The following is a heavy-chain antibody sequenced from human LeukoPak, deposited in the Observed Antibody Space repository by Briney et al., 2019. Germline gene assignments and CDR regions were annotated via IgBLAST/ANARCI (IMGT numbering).Heavy chain of an antibody. CDR3: ARDLEIVPAAMAIGY. Sequence: ASVKVSCKASGYTFTGYYMHWVRQAPGQGLEWMGWINPNSGGTNYAQKFQGRVTMTRDTSISTAYMELSRLRSDDTAVYYCARDLEIVPAAMAIGYWGQGTLVTVSS. CDR2: INPNSGGT. J-gene: IGHJ4*02. D-gene: IGHD2-2*01. V-gene: IGHV1-2*02. CDR1: GYTFTGYY.